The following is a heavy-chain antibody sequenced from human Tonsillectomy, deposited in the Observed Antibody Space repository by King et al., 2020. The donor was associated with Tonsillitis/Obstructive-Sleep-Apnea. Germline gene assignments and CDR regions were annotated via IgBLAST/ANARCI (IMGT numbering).Heavy chain of an antibody. CDR2: IYSGGST. D-gene: IGHD3-10*01. CDR1: GFTVSSNY. V-gene: IGHV3-66*01. J-gene: IGHJ4*02. Sequence: VQLVESGGGLVQPGGSLRLSCAASGFTVSSNYMSWVRQPPGKGLECVSVIYSGGSTYYADSVKGRFTISRDNSKNTLYLQMNSLRAEDTAVYYCARKTDTRGGGDYWGQGTLVTVSS. CDR3: ARKTDTRGGGDY.